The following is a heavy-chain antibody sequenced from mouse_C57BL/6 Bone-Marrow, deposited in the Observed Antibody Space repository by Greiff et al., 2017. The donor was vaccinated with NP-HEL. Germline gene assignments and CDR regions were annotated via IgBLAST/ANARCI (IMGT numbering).Heavy chain of an antibody. CDR1: GYTFTSYW. D-gene: IGHD1-1*01. V-gene: IGHV1-64*01. CDR2: INPNSGST. CDR3: AREYYYGSWYFDV. J-gene: IGHJ1*03. Sequence: QVQLQQPGAELVKPGASVKLSCKASGYTFTSYWMHWVKQRPGQGLEWIGMINPNSGSTNYNEKFKSKATLTVDKSSSTAYMQLSSLTSEDSAVYYCAREYYYGSWYFDVWGTGTTVTVSS.